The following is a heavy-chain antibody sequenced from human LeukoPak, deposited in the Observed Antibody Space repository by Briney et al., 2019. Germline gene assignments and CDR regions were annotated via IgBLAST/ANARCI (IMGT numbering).Heavy chain of an antibody. Sequence: PGGSLRLSCAASGFTFNNYAMSWVRQAPGKGLEWVSGISGGGARTYYPDSVKGRFTISRDNSKNTLYLQMNSLRAEDTAVYYCARMDAPAIVPAHSPDYWGQGTLVTVSS. D-gene: IGHD2-2*01. V-gene: IGHV3-23*01. J-gene: IGHJ4*02. CDR1: GFTFNNYA. CDR3: ARMDAPAIVPAHSPDY. CDR2: ISGGGART.